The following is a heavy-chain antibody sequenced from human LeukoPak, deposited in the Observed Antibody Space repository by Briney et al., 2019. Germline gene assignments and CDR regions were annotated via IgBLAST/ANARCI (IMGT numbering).Heavy chain of an antibody. CDR3: VRWAYCGSASCYGFDP. J-gene: IGHJ5*02. V-gene: IGHV4-59*01. D-gene: IGHD2-2*01. CDR1: GGSISSYY. Sequence: PSETLSLTCTVSGGSISSYYWNWIRQPPGKGLEWIGYIYYSGSTNYNPSLKSRVTISVDTSKNQFSLRLTSVTAADTAVYYCVRWAYCGSASCYGFDPWGQGTLVTVSS. CDR2: IYYSGST.